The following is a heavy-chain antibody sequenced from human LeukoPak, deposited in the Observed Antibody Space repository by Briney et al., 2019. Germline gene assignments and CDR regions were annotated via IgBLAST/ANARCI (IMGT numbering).Heavy chain of an antibody. CDR3: YSYGSPLDY. J-gene: IGHJ4*02. V-gene: IGHV1-69*13. Sequence: GASVKVSCKASGGTFSSYAISWGRQAPGQGLEWMGGIIPIFGTANYAQKFQGRVTITADESTSTAYMELSSLRSEDTAVYYCYSYGSPLDYWGQGTLVTVSS. CDR2: IIPIFGTA. CDR1: GGTFSSYA. D-gene: IGHD5-18*01.